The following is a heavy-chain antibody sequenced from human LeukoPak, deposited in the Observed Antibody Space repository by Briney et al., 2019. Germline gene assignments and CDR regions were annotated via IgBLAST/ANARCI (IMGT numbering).Heavy chain of an antibody. J-gene: IGHJ4*02. V-gene: IGHV3-23*01. CDR2: ITGSGIST. CDR1: GFTFSDYA. CDR3: AREHFDFDY. D-gene: IGHD2/OR15-2a*01. Sequence: PGGSLRPSCEASGFTFSDYAMTWVRQAPGKGLGWVSEITGSGISTYYADSVKGRFTISGDNSKNTLYLQMNSLRAEDTAVYYCAREHFDFDYWGQGTLVTVSS.